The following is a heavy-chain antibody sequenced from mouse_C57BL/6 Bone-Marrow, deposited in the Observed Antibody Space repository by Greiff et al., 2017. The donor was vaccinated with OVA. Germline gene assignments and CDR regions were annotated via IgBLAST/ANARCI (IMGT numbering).Heavy chain of an antibody. Sequence: EVKLQESGAELVRPGASVKLSCTASGFNIKDDYMHWVKQRPEQGLEWIGWIDPENGDTEYASKFQGKATITADTSSNTAYLQLSSLTSEDTAVYYCTTSGVTTKSAYWGQGTLVTVSA. D-gene: IGHD2-2*01. CDR1: GFNIKDDY. V-gene: IGHV14-4*01. CDR3: TTSGVTTKSAY. CDR2: IDPENGDT. J-gene: IGHJ3*01.